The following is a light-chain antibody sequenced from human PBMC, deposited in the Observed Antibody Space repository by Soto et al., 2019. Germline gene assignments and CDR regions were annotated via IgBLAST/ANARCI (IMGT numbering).Light chain of an antibody. CDR3: QQYNTWTWT. CDR1: QSVDTN. Sequence: EIVMTQSPATLSMSPGERATLSCRASQSVDTNVAWFQQKPGQPPRLLMYGASTLASGIPVRFSGSGSGTDFTLTINSLQSEDFAIYYCQQYNTWTWTFGQGTKVEVK. J-gene: IGKJ1*01. CDR2: GAS. V-gene: IGKV3-15*01.